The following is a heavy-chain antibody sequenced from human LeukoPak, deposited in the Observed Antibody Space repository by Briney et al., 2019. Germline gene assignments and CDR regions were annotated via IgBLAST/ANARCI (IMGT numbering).Heavy chain of an antibody. Sequence: SGGSLRLSCAASGFTFSSYAMSWVRQAPGKGLEWVSAISGSGGSTYYADSVKGRFTISRDNSKNTLYLQMNSLGAEDTAVYYCANVLGYCSSTSCYTYWGQGTLVTVSS. CDR1: GFTFSSYA. J-gene: IGHJ4*02. D-gene: IGHD2-2*02. V-gene: IGHV3-23*01. CDR3: ANVLGYCSSTSCYTY. CDR2: ISGSGGST.